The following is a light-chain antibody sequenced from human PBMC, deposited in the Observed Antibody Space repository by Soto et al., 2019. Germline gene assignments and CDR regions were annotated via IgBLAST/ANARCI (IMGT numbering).Light chain of an antibody. CDR3: QQVNSYPLT. V-gene: IGKV1-9*01. CDR1: QGIASY. J-gene: IGKJ4*01. Sequence: IQLTQSPSSLSASVGDRVTITCRASQGIASYLAWYQQKPGKAPKLLIYAASTLQSGVPSRFSGSGSGTDFTLTISSLQPEDSATYHCQQVNSYPLTFGGGTKVDIK. CDR2: AAS.